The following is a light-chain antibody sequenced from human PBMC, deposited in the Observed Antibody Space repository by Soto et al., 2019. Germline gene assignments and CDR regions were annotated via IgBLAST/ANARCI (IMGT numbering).Light chain of an antibody. CDR1: QTISSW. J-gene: IGKJ1*01. CDR3: QHYNSYSEA. V-gene: IGKV1-5*03. CDR2: KAS. Sequence: DIQMTQSPSTLSGSVGDRATITFRASQTISSWLAWYQQKPGKAPKLLIYKASTLKSGVPSRFSGSGSGTEFTLTISSLQPDDFATYYCQHYNSYSEAFGQGTKVDIK.